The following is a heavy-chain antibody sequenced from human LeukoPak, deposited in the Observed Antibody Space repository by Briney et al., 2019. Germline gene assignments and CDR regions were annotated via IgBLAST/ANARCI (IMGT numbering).Heavy chain of an antibody. V-gene: IGHV3-23*01. CDR3: AKEPGYSSGRTI. CDR2: ISGSGGST. D-gene: IGHD6-19*01. Sequence: GSLRLSCAASGFTFSSYAMSWVRQAPGKGLEWVSAISGSGGSTYYADSVKGRFTISRDNSENTLYLQMNSLRAEDTAVYYCAKEPGYSSGRTIWGQGTMVTVSS. J-gene: IGHJ3*02. CDR1: GFTFSSYA.